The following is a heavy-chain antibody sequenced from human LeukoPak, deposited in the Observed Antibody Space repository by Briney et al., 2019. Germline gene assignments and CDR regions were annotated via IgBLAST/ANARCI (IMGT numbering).Heavy chain of an antibody. V-gene: IGHV5-51*01. D-gene: IGHD5-12*01. Sequence: GESLKISCKGSGYSFTSYWSGWVRQMPGKGLEGMGIIYPGDSDTRYSPSFQVQVTISADKSISTAYLQWSSLKASDTAMYYCARHSDIVAAIDYWGQGTLVTVSS. CDR1: GYSFTSYW. J-gene: IGHJ4*02. CDR3: ARHSDIVAAIDY. CDR2: IYPGDSDT.